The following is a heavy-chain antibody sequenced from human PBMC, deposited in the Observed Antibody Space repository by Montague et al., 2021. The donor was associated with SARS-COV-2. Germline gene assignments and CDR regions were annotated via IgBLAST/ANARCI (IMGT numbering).Heavy chain of an antibody. V-gene: IGHV2-70*11. CDR2: IDWDDDK. CDR3: ARILVAAAGSPFDP. J-gene: IGHJ5*02. D-gene: IGHD6-13*01. CDR1: GFSLSTSGMC. Sequence: KPTQTLTLTCTFSGFSLSTSGMCVSWIRQPPGKALEWLARIDWDDDKYYSTSLKTRLTISKDTSKNQVVLTMTNMDPVDTATYYCARILVAAAGSPFDPWGQGTLVTVSS.